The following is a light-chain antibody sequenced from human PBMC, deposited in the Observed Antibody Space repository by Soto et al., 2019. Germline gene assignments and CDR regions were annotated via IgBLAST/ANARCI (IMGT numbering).Light chain of an antibody. CDR3: CSYAGTFSNV. CDR1: SSDVGAYNY. V-gene: IGLV2-11*01. Sequence: QSVLTQPRSVSGSPGQSVTISCTGTSSDVGAYNYVSWYRQHPDKAPKLMIYDVSERPSGVPDRFSGSKSGNTASLTISGLQSKDEADYYCCSYAGTFSNVFGTGTKLTVL. CDR2: DVS. J-gene: IGLJ1*01.